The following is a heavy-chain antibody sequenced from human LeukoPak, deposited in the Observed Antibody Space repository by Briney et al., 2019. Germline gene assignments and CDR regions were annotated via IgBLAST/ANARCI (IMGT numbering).Heavy chain of an antibody. D-gene: IGHD5-12*01. Sequence: GGSLRLSCAASGFTFSSYAMSWVRQAPGKGLEWVSAISGSGGSTYYADSVKGRFTVSRDNPKETLHLQMNSLRAEDTAVYYCARDRGYYYYYGMDVWGQGTTVTVSS. CDR3: ARDRGYYYYYGMDV. CDR2: ISGSGGST. V-gene: IGHV3-23*01. CDR1: GFTFSSYA. J-gene: IGHJ6*02.